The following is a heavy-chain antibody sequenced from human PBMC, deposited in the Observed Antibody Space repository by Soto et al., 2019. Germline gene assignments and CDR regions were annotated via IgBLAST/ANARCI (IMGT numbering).Heavy chain of an antibody. CDR3: ARDKQEGSGTAMVY. CDR2: ISYDGSNK. Sequence: QVQLVESGGGVVQPGRSLRLSCAASGFTFSSYAMHWVRQAPGKGLEWVAVISYDGSNKYYADSVKGRFTISRDNSKNTLYLQMNSLRAEDTAVYYCARDKQEGSGTAMVYWGQGTLVTVSS. V-gene: IGHV3-30-3*01. J-gene: IGHJ4*02. D-gene: IGHD5-18*01. CDR1: GFTFSSYA.